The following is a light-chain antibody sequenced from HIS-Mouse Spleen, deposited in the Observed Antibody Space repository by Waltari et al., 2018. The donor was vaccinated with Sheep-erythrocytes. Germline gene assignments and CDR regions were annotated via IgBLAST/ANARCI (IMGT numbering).Light chain of an antibody. J-gene: IGKJ4*01. Sequence: DIVMTQSPDSLAVSLGERATINCKSSQSVLYSSNNKNYLAWYQQKPGKPPKLLIYWASTRKSGVPDRFSGSGSGTDFTLTISSLQAEDVAVYYCQQYYSTLTFGGGTKVEIK. CDR2: WAS. V-gene: IGKV4-1*01. CDR3: QQYYSTLT. CDR1: QSVLYSSNNKNY.